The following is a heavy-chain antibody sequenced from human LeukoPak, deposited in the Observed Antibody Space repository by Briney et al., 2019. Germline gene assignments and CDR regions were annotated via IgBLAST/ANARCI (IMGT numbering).Heavy chain of an antibody. J-gene: IGHJ4*02. D-gene: IGHD1-1*01. CDR3: VRAPYNWNDAGIFDY. CDR1: GFTVSSNY. CDR2: IYSGGST. Sequence: GGSLRLSCAASGFTVSSNYMSWVRQAPGKGLEWVSVIYSGGSTYYADSVKGRFTISRDNSKNTLYLQMNSLRAEDTAVYYCVRAPYNWNDAGIFDYWGQGTLVTVSS. V-gene: IGHV3-53*01.